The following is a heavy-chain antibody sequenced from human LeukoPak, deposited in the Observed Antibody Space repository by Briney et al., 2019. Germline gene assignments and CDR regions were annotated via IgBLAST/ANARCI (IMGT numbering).Heavy chain of an antibody. CDR1: GYTFTGYG. CDR2: ISAYNGNT. V-gene: IGHV1-18*01. J-gene: IGHJ4*02. CDR3: AGYCGGDCYHPANY. D-gene: IGHD2-21*02. Sequence: AASVKVSCKASGYTFTGYGISWVRQAPGQGLEWVGWISAYNGNTNYAQKLQGRVTMTTDTSTTTAYMELRSLRSDDTAVYYCAGYCGGDCYHPANYWGQGTLVTVSS.